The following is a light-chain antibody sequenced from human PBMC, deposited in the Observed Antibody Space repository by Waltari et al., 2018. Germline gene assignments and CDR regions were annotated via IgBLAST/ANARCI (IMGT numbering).Light chain of an antibody. Sequence: AVQMTQSPSSLSASVGDRVTITCRASEAIRNELGWYQQKPGKAPNLLIYAASRLQDGVPSRFSCSGYCTYFTLTISSLQPEDFATYFCLQDYLYPRTFGQGTKVEIK. J-gene: IGKJ1*01. V-gene: IGKV1-6*01. CDR3: LQDYLYPRT. CDR2: AAS. CDR1: EAIRNE.